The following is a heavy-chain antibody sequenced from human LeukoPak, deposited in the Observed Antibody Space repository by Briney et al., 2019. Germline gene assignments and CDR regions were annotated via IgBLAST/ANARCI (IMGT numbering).Heavy chain of an antibody. CDR1: GFTFSSYG. Sequence: GGSLRLSCAASGFTFSSYGMHWVRQAPGKGLEGVAVIWYDGSNKYYADSVKGRFTISRDNSKNTLYLQMNSLRAEDTAVYYCAREVSWYNWFDPWGQGTLVTVSS. V-gene: IGHV3-33*01. CDR3: AREVSWYNWFDP. J-gene: IGHJ5*02. D-gene: IGHD6-13*01. CDR2: IWYDGSNK.